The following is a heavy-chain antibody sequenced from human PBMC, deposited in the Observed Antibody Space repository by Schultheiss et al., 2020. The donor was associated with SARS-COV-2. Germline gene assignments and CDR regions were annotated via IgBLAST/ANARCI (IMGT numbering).Heavy chain of an antibody. J-gene: IGHJ4*02. CDR1: GFTFSSYW. D-gene: IGHD3-22*01. Sequence: GESLKISCAASGFTFSSYWMHWVRQAPGKGLVWVSRINSDGSSTSYADSVKGRFTISRDNAKNTLYLQMNSLRAEDTAVYYCASLDWSGGDLTNYYDSSGYYNWGQGTLVTVSS. V-gene: IGHV3-74*01. CDR2: INSDGSST. CDR3: ASLDWSGGDLTNYYDSSGYYN.